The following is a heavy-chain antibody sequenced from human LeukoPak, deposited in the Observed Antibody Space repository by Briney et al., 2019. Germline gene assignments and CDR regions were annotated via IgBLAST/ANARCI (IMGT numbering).Heavy chain of an antibody. D-gene: IGHD5-12*01. CDR1: GFTFSSYS. CDR3: ARGRRGYSGYDSADAFDI. V-gene: IGHV3-21*01. Sequence: GGSLRLSCAASGFTFSSYSMNWVRQAPGKGLEWVSSISSSSSYIYYADSVKGRFTISRDNAKNSLYLQMNSLRAEDTAVYYCARGRRGYSGYDSADAFDIWGQGTMVTVPS. CDR2: ISSSSSYI. J-gene: IGHJ3*02.